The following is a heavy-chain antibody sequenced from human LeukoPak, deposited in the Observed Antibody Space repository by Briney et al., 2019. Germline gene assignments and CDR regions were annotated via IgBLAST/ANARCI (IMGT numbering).Heavy chain of an antibody. V-gene: IGHV4-59*12. CDR1: GGSISSYY. CDR2: VFYSGST. J-gene: IGHJ4*02. Sequence: SETLSLTCTVSGGSISSYYWSWIRQPPGRGLEWIGYVFYSGSTNYNPSLKSRVTVSVDTSKNQFSLKLSSVTAADTAEYYCAREGAGAHYFDYWGQGTLVTVSS. CDR3: AREGAGAHYFDY. D-gene: IGHD1-26*01.